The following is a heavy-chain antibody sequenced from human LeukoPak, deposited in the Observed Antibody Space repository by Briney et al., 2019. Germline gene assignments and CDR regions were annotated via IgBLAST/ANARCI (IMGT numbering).Heavy chain of an antibody. CDR1: GFTFSSYS. CDR3: ARALLAVAVDH. V-gene: IGHV3-30-3*01. CDR2: ISYDGSNK. J-gene: IGHJ4*02. Sequence: GGSLRLSCAASGFTFSSYSMHWVRQAPGKGLGWVAVISYDGSNKYYADSVKGRFTISRDNSKNTLYLQMNSLRAEDTAVYYCARALLAVAVDHWGQGTLVTVSS. D-gene: IGHD6-19*01.